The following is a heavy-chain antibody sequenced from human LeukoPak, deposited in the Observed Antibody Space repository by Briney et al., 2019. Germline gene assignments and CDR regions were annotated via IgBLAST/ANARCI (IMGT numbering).Heavy chain of an antibody. J-gene: IGHJ6*03. CDR1: GYTLTSYG. V-gene: IGHV1-18*01. Sequence: ASVKVSCKASGYTLTSYGISWVRPAPGQGLEWMGWISAYNGNTNYAQKLQGRVTMTTDTSTSTAYMELRSLRSDDTAVYYCARPSAPPYDYYMDVWGKGTTVTISS. CDR3: ARPSAPPYDYYMDV. CDR2: ISAYNGNT.